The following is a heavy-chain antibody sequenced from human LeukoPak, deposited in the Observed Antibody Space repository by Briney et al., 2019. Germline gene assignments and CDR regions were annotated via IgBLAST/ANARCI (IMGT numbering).Heavy chain of an antibody. D-gene: IGHD6-19*01. J-gene: IGHJ2*01. CDR1: GGSISSYY. V-gene: IGHV4-59*01. Sequence: PSETLSLXCTVSGGSISSYYWSWIRPPPGKGLEWIGYIYYSGSTNYNPSLKSRVTISVDTSKNQFSLKLSSVTAADTAVYYCARVYSSGWYADWYFDLWGRGTLVTVSS. CDR3: ARVYSSGWYADWYFDL. CDR2: IYYSGST.